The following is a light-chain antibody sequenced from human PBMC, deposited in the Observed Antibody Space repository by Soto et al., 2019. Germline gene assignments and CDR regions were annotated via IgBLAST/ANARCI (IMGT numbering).Light chain of an antibody. V-gene: IGLV2-14*03. Sequence: QSVLTQPASVSGSPGQSITISCTGTSSDVGTYNSVSWYQQHPDKAPKLMIYDVSNRPSGIPNRFSGSKSGNTASLTISGLQAEDDSDYYCSSYTGSSTRYVFGTGTKLTVL. CDR2: DVS. CDR1: SSDVGTYNS. CDR3: SSYTGSSTRYV. J-gene: IGLJ1*01.